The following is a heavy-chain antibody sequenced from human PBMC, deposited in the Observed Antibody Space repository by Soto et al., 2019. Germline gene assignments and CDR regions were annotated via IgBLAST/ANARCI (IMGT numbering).Heavy chain of an antibody. Sequence: PSETLSLTCTVSVASVSSGSDNWTWFLQPPGEGREYIGFVHHSGKTHYNPSLKSRVTIAVDTSKNQLSLNLVSVSVADTAVFYCARGVLPFYCSGGGCYPSYVDSWGQGTLVTVSS. CDR3: ARGVLPFYCSGGGCYPSYVDS. CDR1: VASVSSGSDN. CDR2: VHHSGKT. J-gene: IGHJ4*02. D-gene: IGHD2-15*01. V-gene: IGHV4-61*01.